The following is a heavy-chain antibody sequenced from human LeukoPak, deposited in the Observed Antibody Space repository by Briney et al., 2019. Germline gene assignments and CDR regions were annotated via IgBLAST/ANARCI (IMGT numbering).Heavy chain of an antibody. D-gene: IGHD1-14*01. V-gene: IGHV6-1*01. J-gene: IGHJ4*02. Sequence: SQTLSLTCAISGDSVSSNSAAWSWIRQSPSRGLEWLRTTYYRSKWYNDYAVSVKSRITINLDTSKNQFSLQLNSVTPEDTAVYYCARDPRTPASDFWGQGTLVTVSS. CDR3: ARDPRTPASDF. CDR2: TYYRSKWYN. CDR1: GDSVSSNSAA.